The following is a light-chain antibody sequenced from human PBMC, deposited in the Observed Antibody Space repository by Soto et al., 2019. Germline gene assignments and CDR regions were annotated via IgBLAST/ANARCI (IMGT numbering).Light chain of an antibody. V-gene: IGKV3-20*01. CDR2: GAS. Sequence: PATLSVSPGERATLSCRASQSVSSNLAWYQQTPGQAPRLLIYGASTRATGIPDRFSGSGSGTDFTLTISRLEPEDFAVYYCQQYDSSPRTFGQGTKVDIK. J-gene: IGKJ1*01. CDR1: QSVSSN. CDR3: QQYDSSPRT.